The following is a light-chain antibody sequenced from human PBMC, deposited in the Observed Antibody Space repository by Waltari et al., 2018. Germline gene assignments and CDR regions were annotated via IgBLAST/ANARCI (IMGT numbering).Light chain of an antibody. Sequence: IVLTQSPDTLSVSPGQRATLSCRASQTINNNFLVWYQQKPGQAPRRIIHGASSRATGFPDRFSGSGSGTDFTLTISNLEPEDFAVYYCQQYDGSVLTFGGGTKVEI. CDR3: QQYDGSVLT. CDR2: GAS. J-gene: IGKJ4*01. V-gene: IGKV3-20*01. CDR1: QTINNNF.